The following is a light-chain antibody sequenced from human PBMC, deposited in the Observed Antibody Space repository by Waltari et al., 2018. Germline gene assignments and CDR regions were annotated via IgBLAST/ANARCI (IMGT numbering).Light chain of an antibody. Sequence: DIQMTQSPSTLSASVGDRVTITCRASQGIGRWLAWYQQKPGRAPKFPIYKASLLESGVPSRFSGSGSGTEFTLTISSLQPDDFATYYCQQYNSYSSWTFGQGTKVEIK. CDR1: QGIGRW. CDR2: KAS. J-gene: IGKJ1*01. CDR3: QQYNSYSSWT. V-gene: IGKV1-5*03.